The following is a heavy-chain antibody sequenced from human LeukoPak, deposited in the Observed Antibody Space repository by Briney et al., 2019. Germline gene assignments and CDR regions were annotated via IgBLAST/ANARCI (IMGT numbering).Heavy chain of an antibody. CDR1: GFTFSSYA. CDR2: ISSSSSPI. V-gene: IGHV3-48*02. CDR3: ARDLVRYFDY. Sequence: GGSLRLSCAASGFTFSSYAMSWVRQAPGKGLEWVSYISSSSSPIYYADSVKGRFTISRDNAKNSLYLQMNSLRDEDTAVYYCARDLVRYFDYWGQGALVTVSS. D-gene: IGHD4/OR15-4a*01. J-gene: IGHJ4*02.